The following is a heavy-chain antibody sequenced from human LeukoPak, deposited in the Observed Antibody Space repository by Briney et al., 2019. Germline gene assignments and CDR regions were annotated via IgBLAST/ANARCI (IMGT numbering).Heavy chain of an antibody. CDR3: AKDDAWGRYKD. Sequence: GGSLRLSCAASGFTFSDYYMSWIRQAPGKGLEWVSAISGSGGSTYYADSVKGRFTISRDNSKNTVSLQMNSLRGDDTAVYYCAKDDAWGRYKDWGQGALVTVSS. D-gene: IGHD3-16*01. CDR1: GFTFSDYY. J-gene: IGHJ1*01. CDR2: ISGSGGST. V-gene: IGHV3-23*01.